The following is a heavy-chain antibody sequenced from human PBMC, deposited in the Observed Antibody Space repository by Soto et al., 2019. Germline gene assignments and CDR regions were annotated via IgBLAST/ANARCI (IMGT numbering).Heavy chain of an antibody. CDR2: INPSGGST. D-gene: IGHD6-13*01. V-gene: IGHV1-46*01. CDR1: VYTISRYF. J-gene: IGHJ6*02. Sequence: VNVSRKASVYTISRYFMHWLIQAPGKGLEWMGIINPSGGSTSYAQKFQGRVTMTRDTSTSTVYMELSSLRSEDTAVYFCVRRLLVPAHYYYYGMDVWGQGTTVTVSS. CDR3: VRRLLVPAHYYYYGMDV.